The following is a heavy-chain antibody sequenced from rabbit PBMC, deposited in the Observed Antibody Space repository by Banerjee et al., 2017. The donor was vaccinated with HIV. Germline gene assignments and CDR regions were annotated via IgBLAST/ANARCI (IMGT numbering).Heavy chain of an antibody. D-gene: IGHD8-1*01. V-gene: IGHV1S45*01. CDR3: ARDPAATSNYYKGDL. Sequence: QQQLEESGGGLVKPGGTLTLTCTASGLDFSSSYWICWVRQAPGKGLEWIACIAAGSSGNTYYASWAKGRFTISKTSSTTVTLQMTSLTAADTATYFCARDPAATSNYYKGDLWGPGTLVTVS. CDR2: IAAGSSGNT. J-gene: IGHJ6*01. CDR1: GLDFSSSYW.